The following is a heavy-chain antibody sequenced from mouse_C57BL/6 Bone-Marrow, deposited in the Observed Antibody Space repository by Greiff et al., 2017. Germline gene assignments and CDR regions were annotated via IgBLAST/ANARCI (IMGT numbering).Heavy chain of an antibody. CDR2: IDPSASYT. Sequence: VQLQQPGAELVMPGASVKLSCKASGYTFTSYWMHWVKQRPGQGLEWIGEIDPSASYTNYNQKFKGKSTLTVDKSSSTAYMQLSSLTSEDSAVYYCARSAYYFDYWGQGTTLTVSS. V-gene: IGHV1-69*01. CDR3: ARSAYYFDY. CDR1: GYTFTSYW. D-gene: IGHD1-2*01. J-gene: IGHJ2*01.